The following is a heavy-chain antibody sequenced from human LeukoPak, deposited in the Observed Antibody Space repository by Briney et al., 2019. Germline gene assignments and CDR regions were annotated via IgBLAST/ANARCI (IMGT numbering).Heavy chain of an antibody. CDR3: AREPPYCSSTSCYRGGFDY. J-gene: IGHJ4*02. CDR1: GYTFTGYY. CDR2: INPNSGGT. Sequence: ASVKVSCKASGYTFTGYYMHWVRQAPGQGLEWMGWINPNSGGTNYAQKFQGRVTMTRDTSISTAYMELSRLRSDDTAVYYCAREPPYCSSTSCYRGGFDYWSQGTLVTVSS. V-gene: IGHV1-2*02. D-gene: IGHD2-2*02.